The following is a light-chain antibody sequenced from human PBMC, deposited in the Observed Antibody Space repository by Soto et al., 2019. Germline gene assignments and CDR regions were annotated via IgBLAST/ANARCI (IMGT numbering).Light chain of an antibody. J-gene: IGLJ3*02. V-gene: IGLV8-61*01. Sequence: QTVVTQEPSFSVSPGGTATLTCALSSGSVSTTNYPAWYQQTPGQAPRTLIYNTYTRSSGVPDRFSGSILGNKAAITISGAQADDESDYYCLLFMSSGISVFGGGTKLTVL. CDR3: LLFMSSGISV. CDR1: SGSVSTTNY. CDR2: NTY.